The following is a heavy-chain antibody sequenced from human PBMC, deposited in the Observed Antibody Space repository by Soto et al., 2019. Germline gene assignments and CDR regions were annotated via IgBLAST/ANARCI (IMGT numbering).Heavy chain of an antibody. CDR2: ISGDSGST. CDR1: GFTFSNYA. D-gene: IGHD6-19*01. CDR3: QIPQGLTVTGTDH. V-gene: IGHV3-23*01. Sequence: GGSLRLSCAASGFTFSNYAMSWVRQAPGKGLEWVSAISGDSGSTYYADSVKGRFTISRDNSRNTLYLQMNSLRAEDTAVYYCQIPQGLTVTGTDHWGQGTLVTVSS. J-gene: IGHJ4*02.